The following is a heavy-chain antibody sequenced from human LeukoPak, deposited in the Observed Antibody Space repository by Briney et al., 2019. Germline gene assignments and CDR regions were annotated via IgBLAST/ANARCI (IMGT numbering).Heavy chain of an antibody. J-gene: IGHJ6*03. V-gene: IGHV4-39*01. Sequence: PSETLSLTCTVSGGSINTANYYWGWLRQPPGQGLEWIGSIYYSETTYDNPSLKSRVTISIETSKNQFSLRLSSVTASDTAVYYCARQRADYYYYYVDVWGEGTTVAVS. CDR3: ARQRADYYYYYVDV. CDR2: IYYSETT. CDR1: GGSINTANYY.